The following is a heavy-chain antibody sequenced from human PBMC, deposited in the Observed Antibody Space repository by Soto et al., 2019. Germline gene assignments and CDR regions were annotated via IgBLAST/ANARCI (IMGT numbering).Heavy chain of an antibody. CDR1: GFTFSSYA. V-gene: IGHV3-23*01. Sequence: EVQLLESGGGLVQPGGSLTLSCVPSGFTFSSYAMTWVRQAPGKGLEWVSSVSSSGANTYYADSVRGRFTISRDNSKNTLYLQMNSLADEDTALYYCATTTGGSSSPADVWGKGTTVTVSS. D-gene: IGHD6-6*01. J-gene: IGHJ6*04. CDR3: ATTTGGSSSPADV. CDR2: VSSSGANT.